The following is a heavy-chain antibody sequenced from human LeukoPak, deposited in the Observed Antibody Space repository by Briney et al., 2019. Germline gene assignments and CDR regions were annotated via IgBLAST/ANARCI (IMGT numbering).Heavy chain of an antibody. CDR3: SRESGAFCPFGY. CDR1: GGSFSGYY. V-gene: IGHV4-34*01. Sequence: SETLSLTCAVYGGSFSGYYRSWIRQPPGKGLEWIGEINHSGSTNYNPSLISRVTMSLDESKNQLSLNLTSVTAADTAIYYCSRESGAFCPFGYWGQGTLVTVPP. J-gene: IGHJ4*02. D-gene: IGHD1-26*01. CDR2: INHSGST.